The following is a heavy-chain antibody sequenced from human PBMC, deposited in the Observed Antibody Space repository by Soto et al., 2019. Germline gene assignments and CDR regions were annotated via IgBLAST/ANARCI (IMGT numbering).Heavy chain of an antibody. CDR3: ARVRGGLAGDYYGMDV. Sequence: QVQLVESGGGVVQPGRSLRLSCAASGFTFSSYAMHWVRQAPGKGLEWVAVISYDGSNKYYADSVKGRFTISRDNSKNTLYLQMNSLRAEDTAVYYCARVRGGLAGDYYGMDVWGQGTTVTVSS. V-gene: IGHV3-30-3*01. CDR1: GFTFSSYA. D-gene: IGHD4-17*01. CDR2: ISYDGSNK. J-gene: IGHJ6*02.